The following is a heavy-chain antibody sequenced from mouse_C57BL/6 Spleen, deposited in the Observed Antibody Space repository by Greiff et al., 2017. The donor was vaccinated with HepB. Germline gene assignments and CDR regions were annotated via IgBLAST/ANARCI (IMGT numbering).Heavy chain of an antibody. J-gene: IGHJ4*01. CDR1: GFTFSSYA. D-gene: IGHD2-3*01. Sequence: EVHLVESGGGLVKPGGSLKLSCAASGFTFSSYAMSWVRQTPEKRLEWVATISDGGSYTYYPDNVKGRFTISRDNAKNNLYLQMSHLKSEDTAMYYCARDRNDGYYVDYAMDYWGQGTSVTVSS. CDR2: ISDGGSYT. CDR3: ARDRNDGYYVDYAMDY. V-gene: IGHV5-4*01.